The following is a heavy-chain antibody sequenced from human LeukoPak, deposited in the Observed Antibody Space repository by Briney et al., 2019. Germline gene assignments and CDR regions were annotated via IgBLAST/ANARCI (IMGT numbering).Heavy chain of an antibody. Sequence: GGSLRLSCAASGFTFSSYSMNWVRQTPEKGLEWVSYISSGSSNKYYADSVKGRFTISRDNAKNSLFLQMNSLRAEDTAVYYCARGSWDYWGQGTLVTVSS. CDR2: ISSGSSNK. CDR1: GFTFSSYS. J-gene: IGHJ4*02. CDR3: ARGSWDY. V-gene: IGHV3-48*01.